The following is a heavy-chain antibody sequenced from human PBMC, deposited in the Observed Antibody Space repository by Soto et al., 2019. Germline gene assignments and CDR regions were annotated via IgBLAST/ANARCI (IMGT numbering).Heavy chain of an antibody. CDR1: GGSISGYY. Sequence: SETLSLTCTVSGGSISGYYWSWIRQPPGKGLEWIGYIYYTGSTYYNPSLKSRVTISLDTSRNQFSLKLTSVTAADTAVYYCARVVGKKYSVPWYQATLLTVST. J-gene: IGHJ5*02. D-gene: IGHD2-15*01. V-gene: IGHV4-59*01. CDR3: ARVVGKKYSVP. CDR2: IYYTGST.